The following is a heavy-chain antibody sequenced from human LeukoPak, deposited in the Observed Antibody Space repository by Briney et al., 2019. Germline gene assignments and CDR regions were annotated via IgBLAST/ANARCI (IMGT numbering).Heavy chain of an antibody. V-gene: IGHV1-2*02. D-gene: IGHD5-18*01. CDR2: INPNSGGT. Sequence: ASVKVSCKASGYTFTGYYMHWVRQAPGQGLEWMGWINPNSGGTNYAQKFQGRVTMTRDTSISTAYMELSRPRFDDTAVYYCARVGGYSYGYLDYWGQGTLVTVSS. J-gene: IGHJ4*02. CDR1: GYTFTGYY. CDR3: ARVGGYSYGYLDY.